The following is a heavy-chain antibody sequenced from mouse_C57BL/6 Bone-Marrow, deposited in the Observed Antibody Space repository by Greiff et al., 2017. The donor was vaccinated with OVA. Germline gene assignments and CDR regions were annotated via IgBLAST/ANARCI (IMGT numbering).Heavy chain of an antibody. CDR1: GYSFTGYY. D-gene: IGHD3-3*01. Sequence: VQLQQSGPELVKPGASVKMSCKASGYSFTGYYMHWVKQSPGHSLDWIGKIYPYNGVSSYNQKFKGKATLTVDTSSSTAYLELRSLTSEDAAVYYCASGTGFYCGCRGTGLTV. V-gene: IGHV1-31*01. J-gene: IGHJ2*03. CDR3: ASGTGFYC. CDR2: IYPYNGVS.